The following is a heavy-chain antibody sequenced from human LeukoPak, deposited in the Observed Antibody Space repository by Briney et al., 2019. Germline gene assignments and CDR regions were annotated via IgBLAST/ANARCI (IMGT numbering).Heavy chain of an antibody. Sequence: PSETLSLTCTVSGASISSSTDYWGWIRQPPGKGLEWIANIYYSGSTYYNPSLKSRVTISVDTSKNQFSLKLSSVTAADTAVYCCAGLIRPGWFDPWGQGTLVTVSS. CDR3: AGLIRPGWFDP. V-gene: IGHV4-39*01. CDR2: IYYSGST. J-gene: IGHJ5*02. CDR1: GASISSSTDY. D-gene: IGHD1-14*01.